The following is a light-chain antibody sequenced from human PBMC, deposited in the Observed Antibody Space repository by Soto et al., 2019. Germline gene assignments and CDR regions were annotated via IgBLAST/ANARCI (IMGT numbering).Light chain of an antibody. V-gene: IGKV1-5*01. Sequence: DIQMTQSPSTLSASVGDRVTITCRASQSISSWLAWYQQKPGKAPRLMIYDASYLERGVPSRLSGSGSGTEFTLTISDLQPYDLAAYYCQQYNSFCTFGQGTKVEI. J-gene: IGKJ1*01. CDR3: QQYNSFCT. CDR1: QSISSW. CDR2: DAS.